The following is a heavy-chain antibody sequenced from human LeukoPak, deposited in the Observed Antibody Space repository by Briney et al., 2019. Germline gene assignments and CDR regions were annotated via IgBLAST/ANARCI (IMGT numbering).Heavy chain of an antibody. CDR1: GGSISSGSYY. CDR3: ARDQRSDYGDYDYCYMDV. D-gene: IGHD4-17*01. J-gene: IGHJ6*03. V-gene: IGHV4-61*01. Sequence: SQTLSLTCTVSGGSISSGSYYWSWIRQPPGKGLEWIGYIYYSGSTNYNPSLKSRVTISVDTSKNQFSLKLSSVTAADTAVYYCARDQRSDYGDYDYCYMDVWGKGTTVTISS. CDR2: IYYSGST.